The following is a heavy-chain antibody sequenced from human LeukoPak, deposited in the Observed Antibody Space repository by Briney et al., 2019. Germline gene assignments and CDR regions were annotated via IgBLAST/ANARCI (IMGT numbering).Heavy chain of an antibody. CDR3: ARHTMYYYGSGSPYNWFDP. Sequence: SETLSLTCAVYGGSFSGYYWSWVRQPPGKGLEWVGEINHSGSTNYNPSLKRRVTISVDPSKNQFSLKLSSVTAADTAVYYCARHTMYYYGSGSPYNWFDPWGQGTLVTVSS. D-gene: IGHD3-10*01. V-gene: IGHV4-34*01. J-gene: IGHJ5*02. CDR2: INHSGST. CDR1: GGSFSGYY.